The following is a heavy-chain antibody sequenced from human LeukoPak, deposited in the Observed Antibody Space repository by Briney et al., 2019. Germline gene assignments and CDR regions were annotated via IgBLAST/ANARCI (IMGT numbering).Heavy chain of an antibody. CDR2: IYISGST. D-gene: IGHD6-19*01. CDR1: GGSISSGTYY. Sequence: SQTLSLTCTVSGGSISSGTYYWSWIRQPAGKGLEWMGRIYISGSTNYNPSLKGRVTISLDTSNNQFSLKLSSVTAADTAVYYCARDRENTSGWQGWFDPWGQGTLVTVSS. J-gene: IGHJ5*02. V-gene: IGHV4-61*02. CDR3: ARDRENTSGWQGWFDP.